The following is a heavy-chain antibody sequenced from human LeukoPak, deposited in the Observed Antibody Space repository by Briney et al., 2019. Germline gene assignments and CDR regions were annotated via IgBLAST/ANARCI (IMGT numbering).Heavy chain of an antibody. D-gene: IGHD5-24*01. J-gene: IGHJ4*02. V-gene: IGHV1-2*02. CDR1: GYTFTGYY. Sequence: GASVKVSCKASGYTFTGYYMHWVRQAPGQGLEWMGWINPNSGGTNYAQKFQGRVTMTRDTSISTAYMELSRLRSDDTAVYYCARDPWGMATITGDYWGQGTLVTVSS. CDR3: ARDPWGMATITGDY. CDR2: INPNSGGT.